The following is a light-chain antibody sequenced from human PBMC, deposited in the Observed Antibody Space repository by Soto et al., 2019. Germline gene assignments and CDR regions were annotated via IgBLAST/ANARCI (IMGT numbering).Light chain of an antibody. Sequence: EIVLTQSPGTLSLSPGETAALSCRASQSVSSRYLAWYQQKSGQAPRLLIYATSSRATDIPARFSGSGSGTDFTLTISSLEPEDFGVYYCQQRWHWPSNTFGQGTRLEI. CDR1: QSVSSRY. CDR3: QQRWHWPSNT. CDR2: ATS. V-gene: IGKV3D-20*02. J-gene: IGKJ5*01.